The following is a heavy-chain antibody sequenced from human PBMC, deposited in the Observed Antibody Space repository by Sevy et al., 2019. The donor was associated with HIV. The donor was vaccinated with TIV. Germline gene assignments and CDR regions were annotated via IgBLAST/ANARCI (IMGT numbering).Heavy chain of an antibody. Sequence: GGSLRLSCAASGFDFGTYSMNWVRQAPGKGLEWVSSISSKNDYIFYADSVKGRFTISKDNAKNSLYLQMNSLRVEDTAVYYCAREGDCIGIVCYDDWRLPSYYYYPMDVWGQGTTVTVSS. V-gene: IGHV3-21*01. CDR3: AREGDCIGIVCYDDWRLPSYYYYPMDV. D-gene: IGHD2-2*01. CDR1: GFDFGTYS. CDR2: ISSKNDYI. J-gene: IGHJ6*02.